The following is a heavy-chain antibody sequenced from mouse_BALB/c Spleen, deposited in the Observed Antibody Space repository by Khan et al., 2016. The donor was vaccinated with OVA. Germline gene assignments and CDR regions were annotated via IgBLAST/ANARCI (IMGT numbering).Heavy chain of an antibody. CDR1: GFSLTNYG. CDR2: FWSGGST. CDR3: ARNNDYDEGLAY. V-gene: IGHV2-2*02. Sequence: QVQLQQSGPGLVQPSQSLSITCTVSGFSLTNYGVHWVRQSPGKGLVWWGVFWSGGSTDYYAAFISSLSISKDNSKSQVFFKMNSLQPKDTAMYYCARNNDYDEGLAYWGQGTLVTVSA. J-gene: IGHJ3*01. D-gene: IGHD2-4*01.